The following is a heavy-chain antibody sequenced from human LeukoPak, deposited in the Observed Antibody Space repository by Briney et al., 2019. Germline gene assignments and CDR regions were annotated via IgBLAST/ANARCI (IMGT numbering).Heavy chain of an antibody. D-gene: IGHD5-18*01. CDR1: GFTSSNYA. Sequence: GGSLRLSCAASGFTSSNYAMHWVRQAPGKGLEWVAVISYDGSNKYYADSVKGRFTISRDNSKNTLYLQMNSLRAEDTAVYYCARESVDTAMGVDYWGQGTLVTVSS. CDR3: ARESVDTAMGVDY. V-gene: IGHV3-30-3*01. CDR2: ISYDGSNK. J-gene: IGHJ4*02.